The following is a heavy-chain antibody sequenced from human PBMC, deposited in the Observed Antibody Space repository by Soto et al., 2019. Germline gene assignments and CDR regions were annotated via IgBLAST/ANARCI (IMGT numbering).Heavy chain of an antibody. V-gene: IGHV1-46*01. J-gene: IGHJ6*02. Sequence: GAPVKVSWKASGYTITSYYMHWVRQAKGQGLEWMGIINPSGGSTSYAQKFQGRVTMTRDTSTSTVYMELSSLRSEDTAVYYCARSYVEVEANDYGMDVWGQGTTVTVSS. CDR1: GYTITSYY. CDR2: INPSGGST. CDR3: ARSYVEVEANDYGMDV. D-gene: IGHD3-16*01.